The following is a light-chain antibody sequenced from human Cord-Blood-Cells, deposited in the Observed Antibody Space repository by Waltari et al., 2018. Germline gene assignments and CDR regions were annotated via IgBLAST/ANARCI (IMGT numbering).Light chain of an antibody. Sequence: DIQMTQSPSTLSASVGDRVAITCRASQSISSGLAWYQQKPGKAPKLLIYKASSLESGVPSRFSGSGSGTEFTLTISSLQPDDFATYYCQQYNSYSLTFGGGTKVEIK. J-gene: IGKJ4*01. V-gene: IGKV1-5*03. CDR2: KAS. CDR3: QQYNSYSLT. CDR1: QSISSG.